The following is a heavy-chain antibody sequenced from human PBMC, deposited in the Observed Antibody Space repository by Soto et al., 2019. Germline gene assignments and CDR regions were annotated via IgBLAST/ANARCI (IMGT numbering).Heavy chain of an antibody. CDR2: INHSGST. CDR1: GGSFSGYY. J-gene: IGHJ6*02. Sequence: SETLSLTCAVYGGSFSGYYWSWIRQPPGKGLEWIGEINHSGSTNYNPSLKSRVTISVDTSKNQFSLKLSSVTAADTAVYYCARGRYYYDSSGQTFPYWNYYGMDVWGQGTTVNVSS. D-gene: IGHD3-22*01. CDR3: ARGRYYYDSSGQTFPYWNYYGMDV. V-gene: IGHV4-34*01.